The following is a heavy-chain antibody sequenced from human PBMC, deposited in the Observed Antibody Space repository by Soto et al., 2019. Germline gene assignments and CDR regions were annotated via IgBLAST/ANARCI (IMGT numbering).Heavy chain of an antibody. CDR3: TVGGAGHPFDY. D-gene: IGHD3-16*01. J-gene: IGHJ4*02. V-gene: IGHV4-59*11. Sequence: QVQLQESGPGLVKPSETLSLTCTVSGVSITSHYWTWIRQPPGKGLEWIGNIHYSGSTNYSPSLKGRVIISVDTSESQSSLKLSSVTTADTAVYYCTVGGAGHPFDYWGQGTLVTVSS. CDR1: GVSITSHY. CDR2: IHYSGST.